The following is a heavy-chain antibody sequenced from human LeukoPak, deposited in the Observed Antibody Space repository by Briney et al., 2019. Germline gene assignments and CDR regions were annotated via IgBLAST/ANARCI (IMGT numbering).Heavy chain of an antibody. V-gene: IGHV3-43*01. CDR3: AKEKDTIYFDL. CDR2: FSRNGVTT. D-gene: IGHD2-21*01. CDR1: GFKFRAFT. Sequence: GGSLRLSCVGSGFKFRAFTMHWVRHAPGRGLEWVSLFSRNGVTTFYADSVRGRFTISRDNSENSVYLQMDSLTTEDTAVYYCAKEKDTIYFDLWGQGTLVTVSA. J-gene: IGHJ3*01.